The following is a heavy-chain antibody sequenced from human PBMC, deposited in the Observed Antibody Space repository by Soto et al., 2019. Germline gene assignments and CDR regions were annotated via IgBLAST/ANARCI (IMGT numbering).Heavy chain of an antibody. D-gene: IGHD1-1*01. Sequence: GESLKISCKGSGYSFTTYWISWVRQMPGKGLEWMGRIDPSDSYTKYSPSFQGHVTISADRSISTAYLQWSSLKASDTAMYYCARQEPDYYYYYGMDVWGQGTTVTVSS. CDR2: IDPSDSYT. J-gene: IGHJ6*02. CDR1: GYSFTTYW. V-gene: IGHV5-10-1*01. CDR3: ARQEPDYYYYYGMDV.